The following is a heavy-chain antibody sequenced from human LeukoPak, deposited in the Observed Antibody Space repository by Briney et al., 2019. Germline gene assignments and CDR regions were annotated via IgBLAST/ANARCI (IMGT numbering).Heavy chain of an antibody. J-gene: IGHJ4*02. D-gene: IGHD3/OR15-3a*01. CDR1: GFTFSSYW. V-gene: IGHV3-7*03. CDR2: IKQDGSEK. CDR3: ATSYDMGWLIGY. Sequence: GGSLRLSCAASGFTFSSYWMSWVRQAPGKGLEWVANIKQDGSEKFYVAPVKGRFTISRDNGKSSLYLQMNSLRAEDTALYYCATSYDMGWLIGYWGQGTLVTVSS.